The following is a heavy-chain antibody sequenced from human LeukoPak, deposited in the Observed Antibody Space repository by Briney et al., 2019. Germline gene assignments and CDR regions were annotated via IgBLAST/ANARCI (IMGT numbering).Heavy chain of an antibody. J-gene: IGHJ4*02. CDR2: IYPGDSDT. Sequence: GESLKISCKGSGYSFTSYWIGWVRQMPGKGLEWMGIIYPGDSDTRYSPSFQGQVTISADKSISTAYLQWSSLKASDTAMYYCAREGGRWFGENRFDYWGQGTLVTVSS. D-gene: IGHD3-10*01. V-gene: IGHV5-51*01. CDR3: AREGGRWFGENRFDY. CDR1: GYSFTSYW.